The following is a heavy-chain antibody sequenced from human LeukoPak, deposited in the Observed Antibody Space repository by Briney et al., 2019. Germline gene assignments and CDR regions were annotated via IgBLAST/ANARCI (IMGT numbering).Heavy chain of an antibody. CDR2: ISYDGTNK. CDR1: GFTFSSYG. V-gene: IGHV3-30*03. J-gene: IGHJ4*02. D-gene: IGHD5-18*01. Sequence: PGRSLRLSCAASGFTFSSYGMHWVRQAPGKGLEWVTVISYDGTNKYYADSVKGRFTISRDNAKNSLYLQLTSLRAEDTAVYYCARVGRIQYFDCWGQGTLVTVSS. CDR3: ARVGRIQYFDC.